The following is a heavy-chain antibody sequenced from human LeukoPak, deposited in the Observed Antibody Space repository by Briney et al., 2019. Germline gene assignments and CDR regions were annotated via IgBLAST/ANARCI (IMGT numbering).Heavy chain of an antibody. CDR2: IYYSGST. V-gene: IGHV4-61*01. Sequence: SETLSLTCTVSGGSVSSGSYYWSWIRQPPGKGLEWIGYIYYSGSTNYNPSLKSRVTISVDTSKNQFSLKLSSVTAADTAVYYYARSTVVTLEAFDIWGQGTMVTVSS. D-gene: IGHD4-23*01. J-gene: IGHJ3*02. CDR1: GGSVSSGSYY. CDR3: ARSTVVTLEAFDI.